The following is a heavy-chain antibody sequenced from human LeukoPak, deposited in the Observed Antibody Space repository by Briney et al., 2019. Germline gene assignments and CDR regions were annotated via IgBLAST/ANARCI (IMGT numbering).Heavy chain of an antibody. CDR1: GRSINNYY. J-gene: IGHJ4*02. CDR2: LYTGGTT. Sequence: SETLSLTCIVSGRSINNYYWSWIRQPAGKGLVGIGRLYTGGTTNYNPSLKRRVTISFDTSKNQFPLRLSSLTAADTAVYYCARDPNTALWGQGTLVTVSS. CDR3: ARDPNTAL. V-gene: IGHV4-4*07.